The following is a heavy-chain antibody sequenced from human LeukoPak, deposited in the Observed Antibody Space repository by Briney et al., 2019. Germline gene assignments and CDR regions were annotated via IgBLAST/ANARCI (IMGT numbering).Heavy chain of an antibody. D-gene: IGHD6-13*01. Sequence: ASVKVSGKASGYTFTSYYMHWVRQAPGQGLEWMGIINPSGGSTSYAQKFQGRVTMTRDTSTSTVYMELSSLRSEDTAVYYCARDLFEGAAAGEDNWFDPWGQGTLVTVSS. J-gene: IGHJ5*02. CDR3: ARDLFEGAAAGEDNWFDP. CDR2: INPSGGST. V-gene: IGHV1-46*01. CDR1: GYTFTSYY.